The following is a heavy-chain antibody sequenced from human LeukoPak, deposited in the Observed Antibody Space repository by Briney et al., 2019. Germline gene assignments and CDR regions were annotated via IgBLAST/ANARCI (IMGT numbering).Heavy chain of an antibody. J-gene: IGHJ4*02. CDR1: GFTFSSYW. CDR2: IKQDGSEK. Sequence: GGSLRLSCAASGFTFSSYWVSWVRQAPGKGLEWVANIKQDGSEKYYVDSVKGRFTISRDNAKNSLYLQMNSLRAEDTAVYYCARGGPYCSGGSCAVRYWGQGTLVTVSS. V-gene: IGHV3-7*03. D-gene: IGHD2-15*01. CDR3: ARGGPYCSGGSCAVRY.